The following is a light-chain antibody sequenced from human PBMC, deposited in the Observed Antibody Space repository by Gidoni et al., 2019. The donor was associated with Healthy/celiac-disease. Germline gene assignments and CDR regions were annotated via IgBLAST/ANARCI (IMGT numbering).Light chain of an antibody. CDR3: QAWDSSTAGVV. CDR2: QDS. V-gene: IGLV3-1*01. J-gene: IGLJ2*01. CDR1: KLGDKY. Sequence: SYELTQPHSVSVSPGQTASITCSGDKLGDKYACWYQQKPGHSPVLVIYQDSKRPSGIPERFSGSNSGNTATLTISGTQAMDEADYYCQAWDSSTAGVVFGGGTKLTVL.